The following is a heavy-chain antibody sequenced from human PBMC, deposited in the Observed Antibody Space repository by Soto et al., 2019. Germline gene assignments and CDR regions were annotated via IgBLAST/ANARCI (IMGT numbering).Heavy chain of an antibody. J-gene: IGHJ5*02. CDR2: LIPLFGTT. V-gene: IGHV1-69*06. D-gene: IGHD2-15*01. Sequence: QVQLVQSGAEVKKPGSSVKVSCEASGGTFSGHAISWVRQAPGQGPEWMGGLIPLFGTTQHAQNFQDRLTITADKATSPAYMELSSLRFSDTDIYYCARGPNWGYRFDAWGQGTLVTVSS. CDR3: ARGPNWGYRFDA. CDR1: GGTFSGHA.